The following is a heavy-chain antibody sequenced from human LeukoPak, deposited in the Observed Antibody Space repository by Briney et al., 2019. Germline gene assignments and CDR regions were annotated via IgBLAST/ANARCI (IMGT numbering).Heavy chain of an antibody. CDR3: AREVGMATIGHY. CDR2: VNPNSGNT. CDR1: GYTFTSYD. V-gene: IGHV1-8*02. J-gene: IGHJ4*02. Sequence: ASVKVSCKASGYTFTSYDINWVRQATGQGLEWMGWVNPNSGNTGYAQKFQGRVTMTRDTSTSTVYMELSSLRSEDTAVYYCAREVGMATIGHYWGQGTLVTVFS. D-gene: IGHD5-24*01.